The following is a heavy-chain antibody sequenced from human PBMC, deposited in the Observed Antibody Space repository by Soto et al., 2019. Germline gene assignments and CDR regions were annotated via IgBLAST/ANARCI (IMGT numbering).Heavy chain of an antibody. CDR2: IWYDGSNK. D-gene: IGHD5-18*01. CDR1: GFTFSSYG. Sequence: QVQLVESGGGVVQPGRSLRLSCAASGFTFSSYGMHWVRQAPGKGLEWVAVIWYDGSNKYYADSVKGRFTISRDNSKNTLYLQMISLRAEDTAVYYCARRGRDVDTAMVTLGLFDYWGQGTLVTVSS. J-gene: IGHJ4*02. V-gene: IGHV3-33*01. CDR3: ARRGRDVDTAMVTLGLFDY.